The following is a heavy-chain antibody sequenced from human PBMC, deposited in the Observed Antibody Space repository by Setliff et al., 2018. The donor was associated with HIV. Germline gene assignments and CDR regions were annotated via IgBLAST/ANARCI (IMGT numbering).Heavy chain of an antibody. CDR3: ARDSCSSTSCPNWFDP. Sequence: ASVKVSCKASGYTFTAYYMHWVRQAPGQGLEWMGWINPNSGGTTYAQKFQGRVTMTRDTSITTAYMELSSLRSDDTAVYFCARDSCSSTSCPNWFDPWGQGTLVTVSS. D-gene: IGHD2-2*01. J-gene: IGHJ5*02. V-gene: IGHV1-2*02. CDR1: GYTFTAYY. CDR2: INPNSGGT.